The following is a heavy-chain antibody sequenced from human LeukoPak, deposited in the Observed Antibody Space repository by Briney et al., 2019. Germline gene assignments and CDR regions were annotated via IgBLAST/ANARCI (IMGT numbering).Heavy chain of an antibody. D-gene: IGHD6-13*01. V-gene: IGHV1-8*01. CDR2: MNPNSGNT. J-gene: IGHJ4*02. CDR3: ARGLGREQQLLRAFDY. CDR1: GYTFTNYD. Sequence: ASVNVSCKASGYTFTNYDINWVRQASAQGLEWMGWMNPNSGNTGSAQKFQGRVTVTSNTYIFTAYMELSSLRSEDTAVYYCARGLGREQQLLRAFDYWGQGTPVTVSS.